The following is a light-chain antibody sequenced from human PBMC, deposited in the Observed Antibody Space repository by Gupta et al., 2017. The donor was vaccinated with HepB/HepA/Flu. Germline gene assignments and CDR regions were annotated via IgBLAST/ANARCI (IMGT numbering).Light chain of an antibody. Sequence: DIQMTQSPSSLAASVGDRVTITCRASQSIVSYLNWYQQKPGKAPQVLIYSTSNLQSGVSSRFSGSGSGTDFTLTISSLQPEDFATYYCQQSYTTPYTFGQGTKLGIK. V-gene: IGKV1-39*01. J-gene: IGKJ2*01. CDR3: QQSYTTPYT. CDR1: QSIVSY. CDR2: STS.